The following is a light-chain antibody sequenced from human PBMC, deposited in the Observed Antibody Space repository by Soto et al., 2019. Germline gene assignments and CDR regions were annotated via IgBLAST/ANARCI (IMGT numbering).Light chain of an antibody. CDR2: AAS. V-gene: IGKV1-12*01. CDR1: QDVDTY. J-gene: IGKJ4*01. Sequence: DIQMTQSPSSVSASVGDRVTITCRARQDVDTYLAWYQLKPGKAPNLLIYAASSLQSDVPSRFSGSGSGTDYTLTISSLQPEGFASYDGQHDKAFPLTFGGGTKVESK. CDR3: QHDKAFPLT.